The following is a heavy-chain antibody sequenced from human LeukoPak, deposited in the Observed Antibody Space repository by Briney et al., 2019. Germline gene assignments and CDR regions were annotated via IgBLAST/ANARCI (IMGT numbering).Heavy chain of an antibody. D-gene: IGHD5-18*01. Sequence: GGSLRLSCAASGITFRMYGMRWVRQAPGKGLEWVSSISGSGGSTYYADSVKGRFTISRDNSKNTLYLQMNSLRAEDTAVYYCAKAGDTNYYRYGDYWGQGTLVTVSS. CDR3: AKAGDTNYYRYGDY. V-gene: IGHV3-23*01. CDR1: GITFRMYG. CDR2: ISGSGGST. J-gene: IGHJ4*02.